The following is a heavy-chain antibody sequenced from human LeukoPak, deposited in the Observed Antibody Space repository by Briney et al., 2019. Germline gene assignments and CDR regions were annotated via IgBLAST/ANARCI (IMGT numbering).Heavy chain of an antibody. CDR1: GGSFSGYY. J-gene: IGHJ5*02. Sequence: PSETLSLTCAVYGGSFSGYYWSWIRQPPGKGLEWIGEINHSGSTNYNPSLKSRVTISVDTSKNQFSLKLSSVTAADTAVYYCARVGATRSNGFDPWGQGTLVTVSS. CDR2: INHSGST. V-gene: IGHV4-34*01. D-gene: IGHD1-26*01. CDR3: ARVGATRSNGFDP.